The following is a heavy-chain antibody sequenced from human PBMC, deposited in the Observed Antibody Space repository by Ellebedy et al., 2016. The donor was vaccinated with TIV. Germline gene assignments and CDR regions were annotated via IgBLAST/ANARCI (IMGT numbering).Heavy chain of an antibody. V-gene: IGHV3-15*01. CDR1: GSSFTNAW. CDR3: TTMYYDFWSGYYTAEY. CDR2: IKSKTDGGAT. J-gene: IGHJ4*02. Sequence: GGSLRLSXAASGSSFTNAWMSWVRQAPGKGLEWVGRIKSKTDGGATDYAAPVKGRFTISRDDSENTLYLQMNSLKNEDTAVYYCTTMYYDFWSGYYTAEYWGQGTLVTVSS. D-gene: IGHD3-3*01.